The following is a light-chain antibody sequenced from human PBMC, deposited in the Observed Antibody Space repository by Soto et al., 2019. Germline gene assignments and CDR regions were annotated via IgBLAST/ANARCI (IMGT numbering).Light chain of an antibody. CDR3: GTWDSSLSAVV. Sequence: QSVLTQPPSVSAAPGQKVTISCSGSSSNIGNNYVSWYQQLPGTAPKLLIYDNNKRPSGIPDRFSGSKSGTSPTLGITGLQTGDEADYYCGTWDSSLSAVVFGGGTKVTVL. J-gene: IGLJ2*01. CDR2: DNN. V-gene: IGLV1-51*01. CDR1: SSNIGNNY.